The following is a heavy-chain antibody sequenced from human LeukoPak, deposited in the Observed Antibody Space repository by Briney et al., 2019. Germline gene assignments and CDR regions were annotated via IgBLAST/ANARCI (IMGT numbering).Heavy chain of an antibody. CDR2: INPNSGGT. Sequence: ASVTVSCKASGYTFTGYYMHWVRQAPGQGLEWMGWINPNSGGTNYAQKFQGRVTMTRDTSISTAYMELSRLRSDDTAVYYCARDRSIVGATYYYYGMDVWGQGTTVTVSS. CDR1: GYTFTGYY. J-gene: IGHJ6*02. V-gene: IGHV1-2*02. CDR3: ARDRSIVGATYYYYGMDV. D-gene: IGHD1-26*01.